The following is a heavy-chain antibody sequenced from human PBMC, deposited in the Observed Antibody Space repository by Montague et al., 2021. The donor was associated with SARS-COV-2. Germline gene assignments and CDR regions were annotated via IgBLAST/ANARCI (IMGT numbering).Heavy chain of an antibody. Sequence: SETLSLTCAVYGGSLSGSWWSWIRQSPGQGLEWIGEIYDSGSANXXPSLKWRVTMSVDTSKNQFSLKLNSLTAADTAIYYCARVTWPVPVGGTFGAFDVWGQGTVVTVSS. CDR3: ARVTWPVPVGGTFGAFDV. D-gene: IGHD1-26*01. V-gene: IGHV4-34*01. CDR2: IYDSGSA. CDR1: GGSLSGSW. J-gene: IGHJ3*01.